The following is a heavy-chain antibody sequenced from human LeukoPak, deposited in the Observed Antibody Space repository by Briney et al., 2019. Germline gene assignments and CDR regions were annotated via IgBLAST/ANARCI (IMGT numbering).Heavy chain of an antibody. J-gene: IGHJ4*02. CDR3: ARVSDDEYGGNSGANYFDY. V-gene: IGHV4-4*02. Sequence: GSLRLSCAASGFTFSKYSMKWVRQTPGKGLEWIGKIYHSESSYYNPSLKSRVTMSVDTSRNHFSLNVKSVTAADTAVYYCARVSDDEYGGNSGANYFDYWGRGTLVTVSS. CDR2: IYHSESS. D-gene: IGHD4-23*01. CDR1: GFTFSKYSM.